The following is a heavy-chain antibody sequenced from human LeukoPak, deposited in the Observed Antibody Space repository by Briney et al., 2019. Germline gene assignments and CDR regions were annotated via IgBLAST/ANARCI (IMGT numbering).Heavy chain of an antibody. V-gene: IGHV3-48*03. CDR2: ISNGGSTT. Sequence: GGSLRLSCAASGFTFSNYEINWVRQAPGKGLEWVSYISNGGSTTYYADSVKGRFTISRDNSKNTLYLQMNSLRAEDTAVYYCAKEGVDRFLKNYCYYTDVWGKGTTVTISS. CDR3: AKEGVDRFLKNYCYYTDV. J-gene: IGHJ6*03. CDR1: GFTFSNYE. D-gene: IGHD5-12*01.